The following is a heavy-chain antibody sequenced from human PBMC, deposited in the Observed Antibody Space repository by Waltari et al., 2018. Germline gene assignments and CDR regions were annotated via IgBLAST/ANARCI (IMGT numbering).Heavy chain of an antibody. V-gene: IGHV4-4*07. D-gene: IGHD1-7*01. Sequence: QVQLQESGPGLVKPSETLSLTCTVSGGSISSYYWSWIRQPAGKGLEWIVRIYTSRVTNYNPSLKSRVTRSVDTSKNQFSLKLSSVTAADTAVYDCASGTNGGYYYYMDVWGKGTTVTV. CDR2: IYTSRVT. J-gene: IGHJ6*03. CDR3: ASGTNGGYYYYMDV. CDR1: GGSISSYY.